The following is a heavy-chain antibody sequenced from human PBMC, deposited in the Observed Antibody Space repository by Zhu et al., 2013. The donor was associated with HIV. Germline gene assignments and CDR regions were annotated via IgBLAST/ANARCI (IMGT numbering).Heavy chain of an antibody. D-gene: IGHD3-10*01. CDR2: IIPIFGTA. CDR3: ARENYYGSGSYHEIDYYYYGMDV. V-gene: IGHV1-69*06. Sequence: QVQLVQSGAEVKKPGSSVKVSCKASGGTFSSYAISWVRQAPGQGLEWMGGIIPIFGTANYAQKFQGRVTITADKSTSTAYMELSSLRSEDTAVYYCARENYYGSGSYHEIDYYYYGMDVWGQGTTVTVSS. J-gene: IGHJ6*02. CDR1: GGTFSSYA.